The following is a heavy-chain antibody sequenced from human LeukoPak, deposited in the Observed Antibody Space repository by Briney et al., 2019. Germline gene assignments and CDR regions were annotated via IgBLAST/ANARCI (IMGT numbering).Heavy chain of an antibody. CDR2: IWYDGSNK. Sequence: GGSLRLSCAASGFTVSSNYMSWVRQAPGKGLEWVAVIWYDGSNKYYADSVKGRFTVSRDNSKNTLSLQMNSLRAEDTAVYYCGLEMATIPDYWGQGTLVTVSS. CDR3: GLEMATIPDY. J-gene: IGHJ4*02. V-gene: IGHV3-33*08. CDR1: GFTVSSNY. D-gene: IGHD5-24*01.